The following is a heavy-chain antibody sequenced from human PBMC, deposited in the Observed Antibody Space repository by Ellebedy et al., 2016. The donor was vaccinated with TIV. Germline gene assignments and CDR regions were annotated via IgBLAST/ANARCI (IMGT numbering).Heavy chain of an antibody. J-gene: IGHJ4*02. Sequence: PGGSLRLSCVPSEFTFTDAYMSWIRQAPGEGLEWVAYISPSSRTILYADSVKGRFTISRDNAKTSLYLQMNSLRVEDTAVYYCARARGWGPNGYFDNWGQGTMVTVSS. CDR3: ARARGWGPNGYFDN. CDR1: EFTFTDAY. V-gene: IGHV3-11*04. CDR2: ISPSSRTI. D-gene: IGHD3-16*01.